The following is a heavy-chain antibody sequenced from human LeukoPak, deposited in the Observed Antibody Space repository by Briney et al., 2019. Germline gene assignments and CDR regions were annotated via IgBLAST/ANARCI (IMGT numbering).Heavy chain of an antibody. CDR2: IYSSGST. CDR3: ARVAGDSHDSGHMVGDH. J-gene: IGHJ4*02. V-gene: IGHV4-31*03. D-gene: IGHD6-19*01. CDR1: GGSISSGGYY. Sequence: PSETLSLTCTVSGGSISSGGYYWSWIRQHPGKGLEWIGYIYSSGSTYYNPSLKSRLTISLATSKNQFSLRLTSMTAADTAVYYCARVAGDSHDSGHMVGDHWGQGTLVTVSS.